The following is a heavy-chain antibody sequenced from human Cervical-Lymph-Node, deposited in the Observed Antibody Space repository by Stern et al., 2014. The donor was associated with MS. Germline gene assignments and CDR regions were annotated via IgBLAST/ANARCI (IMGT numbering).Heavy chain of an antibody. CDR2: IKSKNDGGTI. Sequence: EVQLVESGGGLVKPGGSLRLSCAASGFTFSNAWMSWVRQAPGKGLEWVGRIKSKNDGGTIDYAAPVIGRFTISRDDSKNTLYLQMNSLKSEDTAVYYCPTNILWGQGTLVTVSS. D-gene: IGHD2-15*01. CDR1: GFTFSNAW. V-gene: IGHV3-15*01. J-gene: IGHJ4*02. CDR3: PTNIL.